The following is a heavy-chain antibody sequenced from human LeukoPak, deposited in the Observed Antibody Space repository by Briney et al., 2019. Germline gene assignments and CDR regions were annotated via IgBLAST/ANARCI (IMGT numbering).Heavy chain of an antibody. V-gene: IGHV3-7*01. D-gene: IGHD1-1*01. J-gene: IGHJ5*02. CDR1: GFTFSSYW. CDR3: ARLGLEVGGPNWFDP. CDR2: IKRDGSQK. Sequence: GASLRLSCAASGFTFSSYWMSWVRQAPGKGLEWVAHIKRDGSQKYYLDSVKGRFTISRDNAKNSLYLQMNSLRVEDTAVYYCARLGLEVGGPNWFDPWGQGTLVTVSS.